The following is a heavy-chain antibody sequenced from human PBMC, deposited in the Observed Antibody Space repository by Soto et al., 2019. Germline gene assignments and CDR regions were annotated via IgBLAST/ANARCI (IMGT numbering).Heavy chain of an antibody. CDR1: GGSISSYY. V-gene: IGHV4-59*01. CDR3: ARDRGDDFWSGYFPYSMDV. D-gene: IGHD3-3*01. J-gene: IGHJ6*02. Sequence: SETLSLTCTVSGGSISSYYWSWIRQPPGKGLEWIGYIYYSGSTNYNPSLKSRVTISVDTSKNQFSLKLGSVTAADTAVYYCARDRGDDFWSGYFPYSMDVWGQGTTVTVSS. CDR2: IYYSGST.